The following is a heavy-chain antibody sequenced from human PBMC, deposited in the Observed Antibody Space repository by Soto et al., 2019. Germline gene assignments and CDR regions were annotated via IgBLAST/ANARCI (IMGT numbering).Heavy chain of an antibody. V-gene: IGHV1-69*02. Sequence: QVQLVQSGAEVKKPGSSVKVSCKASGGTFSSYTISWVRQAPGQGLEWMGRIIPILGIANYAQKFQGRVTXXAXKXXSTAYMELSSLRSEDTAVYYCASSHCSSTGCLIDYWGQGTLVTVSS. CDR3: ASSHCSSTGCLIDY. CDR1: GGTFSSYT. CDR2: IIPILGIA. J-gene: IGHJ4*02. D-gene: IGHD2-2*01.